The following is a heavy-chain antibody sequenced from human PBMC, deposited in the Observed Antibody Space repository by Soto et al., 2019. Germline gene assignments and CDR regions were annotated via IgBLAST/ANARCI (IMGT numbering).Heavy chain of an antibody. CDR1: GFSFRNYW. J-gene: IGHJ4*03. D-gene: IGHD1-26*01. Sequence: GESQKISCEASGFSFRNYWIAWVRQTPGRGLEWMGIIYPADGDTRDGPSFQGQVTIAADKSINTVYLQWSSLKSSDTAMYFCARGLTTGSYHVDLWGPGTPVTVSS. CDR2: IYPADGDT. V-gene: IGHV5-51*01. CDR3: ARGLTTGSYHVDL.